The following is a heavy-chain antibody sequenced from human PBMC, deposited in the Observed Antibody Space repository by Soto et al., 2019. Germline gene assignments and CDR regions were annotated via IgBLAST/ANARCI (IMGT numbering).Heavy chain of an antibody. CDR1: GFTFSNYS. CDR2: ISGSGDSP. CDR3: AKEGTSGLYYFDY. J-gene: IGHJ4*02. D-gene: IGHD6-19*01. V-gene: IGHV3-23*01. Sequence: GGSLILSCAASGFTFSNYSISWVRQAPGKGLEWVSIISGSGDSPYYADSVKGRFTISRDNSRNTLYLQMNSLRAGDSAKYYCAKEGTSGLYYFDYWGPGTLVTV.